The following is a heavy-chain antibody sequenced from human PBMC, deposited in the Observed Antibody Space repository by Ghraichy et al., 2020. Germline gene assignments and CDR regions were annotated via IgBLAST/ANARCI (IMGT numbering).Heavy chain of an antibody. CDR3: ASYKGAENYYYYGMDV. CDR1: GYTLTELS. J-gene: IGHJ6*02. V-gene: IGHV1-24*01. D-gene: IGHD1-1*01. Sequence: ASVKVSCKVSGYTLTELSMHWVRQAPGKGLEWMGGFDPEDGETIYAQKFQGRVTMTEDTSTDTAYMELSSLRSEDTAVYYCASYKGAENYYYYGMDVWGQGTTVTVSS. CDR2: FDPEDGET.